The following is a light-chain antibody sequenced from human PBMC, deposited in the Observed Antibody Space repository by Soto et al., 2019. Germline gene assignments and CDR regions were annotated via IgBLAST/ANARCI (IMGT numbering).Light chain of an antibody. Sequence: DIQMTQSPATLSASVGDRVTITCRASQSISSWLAWYQQKPGKVPKLLIDDASSLESGVPSRFSGRGSGTEFTLTISSLQPDDCATYYCQQYNTYPWTFGQGTKVEIK. J-gene: IGKJ1*01. CDR2: DAS. CDR3: QQYNTYPWT. CDR1: QSISSW. V-gene: IGKV1-5*01.